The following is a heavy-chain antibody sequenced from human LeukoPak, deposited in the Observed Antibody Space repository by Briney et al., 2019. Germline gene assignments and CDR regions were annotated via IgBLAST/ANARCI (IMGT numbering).Heavy chain of an antibody. V-gene: IGHV1-2*02. CDR3: ARSYGSSQRGY. CDR2: INPNSGGT. Sequence: ASVKVSCKTSGYTFTGYYIHWVRQAPGQGLEWMGGINPNSGGTDFAQNFQSRVTMTRDTSITTAYMELSRLRSDDTAVYYCARSYGSSQRGYWGQGTLVTVSS. D-gene: IGHD6-13*01. J-gene: IGHJ4*02. CDR1: GYTFTGYY.